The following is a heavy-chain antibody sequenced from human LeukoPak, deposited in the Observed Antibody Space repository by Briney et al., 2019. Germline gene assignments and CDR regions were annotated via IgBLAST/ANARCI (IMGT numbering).Heavy chain of an antibody. CDR1: GCTFSSYA. V-gene: IGHV3-23*01. CDR3: AKDLTYATRGYYYYMDV. CDR2: ISGSGGST. Sequence: GGSLRLSCAGSGCTFSSYAMSWVRQAPGKGLEWVSAISGSGGSTYYADSVKGRFTISRDNSKNTLYLQMNSLRAEDTAVYYCAKDLTYATRGYYYYMDVWGKGTTVTVSS. J-gene: IGHJ6*03. D-gene: IGHD2-8*01.